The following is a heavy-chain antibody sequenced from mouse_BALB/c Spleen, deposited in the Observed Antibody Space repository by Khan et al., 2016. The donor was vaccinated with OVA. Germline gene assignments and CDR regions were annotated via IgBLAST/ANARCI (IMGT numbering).Heavy chain of an antibody. CDR3: ARIYGSDFDY. V-gene: IGHV1-20*02. Sequence: LQQSGPELVKPGASVKISCKASGYSFTGYFMHWVMQSHGKSLEWIGRINPHIGETFYNQKFKGKATLTVDESSSTAHMELRSLASEDSAVYFCARIYGSDFDYWGQGTTLTVSS. CDR1: GYSFTGYF. CDR2: INPHIGET. J-gene: IGHJ2*01. D-gene: IGHD1-1*01.